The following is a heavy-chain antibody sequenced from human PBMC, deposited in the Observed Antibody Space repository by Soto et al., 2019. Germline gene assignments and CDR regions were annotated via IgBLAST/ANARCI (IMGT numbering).Heavy chain of an antibody. D-gene: IGHD4-17*01. V-gene: IGHV1-46*01. Sequence: GASVKVSCKASGYTFTSYYMHWVRQAPGQGLEWMGIINPSGGSTSYAQKFQGRVTMTRDTSTSTVYMELSRLRSEDTAVYYCARGYYGDYLTYWYFDLWARGSMVTVSS. CDR1: GYTFTSYY. J-gene: IGHJ2*01. CDR3: ARGYYGDYLTYWYFDL. CDR2: INPSGGST.